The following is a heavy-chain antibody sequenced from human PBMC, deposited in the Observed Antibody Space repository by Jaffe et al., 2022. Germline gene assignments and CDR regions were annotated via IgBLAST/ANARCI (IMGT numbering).Heavy chain of an antibody. D-gene: IGHD3-22*01. Sequence: QVQLQEPGPGLVKPSETLSLTCTVSGGSISSSYWSWIRQPPGKGLEWIGYINYSGTTKYNPSLQSRLTMSVDTSRKQFSLRVTSVTAADTAVYYCARGYYDNSGEKTLDAYDIWGQGTMVTVSS. CDR2: INYSGTT. J-gene: IGHJ3*02. CDR1: GGSISSSY. V-gene: IGHV4-59*01. CDR3: ARGYYDNSGEKTLDAYDI.